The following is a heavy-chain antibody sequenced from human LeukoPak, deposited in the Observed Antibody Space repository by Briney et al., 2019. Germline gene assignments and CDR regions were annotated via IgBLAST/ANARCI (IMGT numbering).Heavy chain of an antibody. D-gene: IGHD5-12*01. CDR3: ARSRGYSGYAYDAFDI. J-gene: IGHJ3*02. CDR2: VYYSGST. V-gene: IGHV4-59*01. Sequence: PSGTLSLTCSVSGVSINNYYWSWIREPPGRGLEWIGYVYYSGSTNYNPSLKSRVTISVDTSKNQFSLKLSSVTAADTAVYYCARSRGYSGYAYDAFDIWGQGTMVTVSS. CDR1: GVSINNYY.